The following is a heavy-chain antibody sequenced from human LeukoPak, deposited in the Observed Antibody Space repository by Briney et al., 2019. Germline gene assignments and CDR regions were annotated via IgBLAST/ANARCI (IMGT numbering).Heavy chain of an antibody. D-gene: IGHD1-14*01. Sequence: GGSLRLSCAGSGFTFGGYGMHWFRQTPGKGLEWVAVIAYDGSRAFYADSVKGRFTISRDNSKNTMSVQMDDLRAEDTAVYYCTRYNNDHFDYWGQGTLVTVSP. CDR1: GFTFGGYG. J-gene: IGHJ4*02. V-gene: IGHV3-33*01. CDR3: TRYNNDHFDY. CDR2: IAYDGSRA.